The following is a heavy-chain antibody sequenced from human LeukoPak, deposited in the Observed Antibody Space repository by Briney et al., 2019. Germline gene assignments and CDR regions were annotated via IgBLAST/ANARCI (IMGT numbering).Heavy chain of an antibody. V-gene: IGHV3-21*01. CDR2: ISSSSSYI. J-gene: IGHJ4*02. Sequence: KPGGSLRLSCAASGFTFSSYSMNWVRQAPGKGLEWVSSISSSSSYIYYADSVKGRFTISRDNAKNSLYLQMNSLRAEDTAVYYCARDRARRYSYGWYFDYWGQGTLVTVSS. CDR1: GFTFSSYS. CDR3: ARDRARRYSYGWYFDY. D-gene: IGHD5-18*01.